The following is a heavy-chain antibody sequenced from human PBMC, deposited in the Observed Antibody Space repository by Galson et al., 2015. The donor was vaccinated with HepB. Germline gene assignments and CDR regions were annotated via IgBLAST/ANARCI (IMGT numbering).Heavy chain of an antibody. D-gene: IGHD2-15*01. Sequence: SLRLSCAASGFTFSSYAMSWVRQAPGKGLEWVSAISGSGGSTYYADSVKGRFTISRDNSKKTLFLHLSSLRAEDTALYFCAREDKNILVAALDSWGQGTMVTISS. V-gene: IGHV3-23*01. J-gene: IGHJ4*02. CDR2: ISGSGGST. CDR1: GFTFSSYA. CDR3: AREDKNILVAALDS.